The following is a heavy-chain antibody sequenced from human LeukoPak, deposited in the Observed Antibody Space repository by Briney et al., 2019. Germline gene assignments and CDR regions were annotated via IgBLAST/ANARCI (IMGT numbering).Heavy chain of an antibody. D-gene: IGHD2-2*02. CDR3: ARDRDCSSTSCYSRWWDY. CDR2: ISVYNGNT. V-gene: IGHV1-18*01. Sequence: PSVKVSCKASGYTFTSYGISWVRQAPGQGLEWIGWISVYNGNTNYAQKLQGRVTMTTDTSTSTAYMELRSLRSDDTAAYYCARDRDCSSTSCYSRWWDYWGQRTLVTVSS. J-gene: IGHJ4*02. CDR1: GYTFTSYG.